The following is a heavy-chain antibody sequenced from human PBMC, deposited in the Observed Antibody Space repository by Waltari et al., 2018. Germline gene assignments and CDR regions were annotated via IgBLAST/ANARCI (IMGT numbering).Heavy chain of an antibody. J-gene: IGHJ5*02. CDR2: ITGSGSYI. V-gene: IGHV3-21*01. CDR3: ARERLRPDWFDP. CDR1: EFTFSIYS. Sequence: EVQLVESGGGLVQPAGSLRLSCAASEFTFSIYSMNWVRQAPGKGLEWVSSITGSGSYIYYADSMKGRFTISRDNAKNSLYLQMNSLRAEDTAVYYCARERLRPDWFDPWGQGTLVTVSS. D-gene: IGHD6-25*01.